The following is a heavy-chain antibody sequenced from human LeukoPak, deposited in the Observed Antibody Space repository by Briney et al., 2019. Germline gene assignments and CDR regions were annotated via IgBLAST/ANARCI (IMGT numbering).Heavy chain of an antibody. Sequence: PGRSLRLSCAASGFTFSSYGMHWVRQAPGKGLEWVAVIWYDGSNKYYADSVKGRFTISRDNSKNTLYLQMNSLRAEDTAVYYCARDILTGYYRGYYYYGMDVWGQGTTVTVSS. CDR1: GFTFSSYG. D-gene: IGHD3-9*01. CDR2: IWYDGSNK. CDR3: ARDILTGYYRGYYYYGMDV. V-gene: IGHV3-33*01. J-gene: IGHJ6*02.